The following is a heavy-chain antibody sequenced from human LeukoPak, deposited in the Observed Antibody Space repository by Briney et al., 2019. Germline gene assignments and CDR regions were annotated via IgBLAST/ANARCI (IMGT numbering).Heavy chain of an antibody. Sequence: SETLSLACAVYGGSFSGYYWSWIRQPPGKGLEWMVEIKHSGSTNNNPSRKSQVTISVDTSKNQFSLHLSSVPAADTAVYYCARGWRDTAYYDRSGFWYYFDYWGQGTLVSVST. CDR3: ARGWRDTAYYDRSGFWYYFDY. J-gene: IGHJ4*02. CDR1: GGSFSGYY. V-gene: IGHV4-34*01. D-gene: IGHD3-22*01. CDR2: IKHSGST.